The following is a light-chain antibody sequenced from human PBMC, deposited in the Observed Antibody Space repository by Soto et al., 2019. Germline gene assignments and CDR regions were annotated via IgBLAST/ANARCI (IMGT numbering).Light chain of an antibody. CDR2: GAS. CDR3: QQFSSYPLT. J-gene: IGKJ4*01. V-gene: IGKV3-20*01. CDR1: QSVTSGY. Sequence: EIVFTQSPGTLSLSPGERATLSCRASQSVTSGYLAWYQQQPNQAPRLLIYGASTRATDVPDRFSGSGSGADFTLSISRLEPEDFAVYYCQQFSSYPLTFGGGTKVDIK.